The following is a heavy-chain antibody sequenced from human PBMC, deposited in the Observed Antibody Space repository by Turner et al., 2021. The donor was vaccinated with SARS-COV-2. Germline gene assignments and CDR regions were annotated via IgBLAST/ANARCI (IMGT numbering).Heavy chain of an antibody. CDR1: GFTFSSYG. CDR3: AKDLGRYCSGGSCYSGYFDY. V-gene: IGHV3-30*18. CDR2: ISYDGSNK. Sequence: QVQLVESGGGVVQPGRSLRLSCAASGFTFSSYGMHWVRQAPGKWLEWVAVISYDGSNKYYADSVKGRFTISRDNSKNTLYLQMNSLRAEDTAVYYCAKDLGRYCSGGSCYSGYFDYWGQGTLVTVSS. D-gene: IGHD2-15*01. J-gene: IGHJ4*02.